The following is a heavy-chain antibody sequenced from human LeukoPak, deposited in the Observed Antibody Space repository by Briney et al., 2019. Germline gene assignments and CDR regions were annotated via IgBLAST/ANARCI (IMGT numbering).Heavy chain of an antibody. D-gene: IGHD3-3*01. Sequence: GGSLRLSCGASAFTFSSDWMHWVRQAPGKGLVWVSRINSDGSSTSYGDSVKGRFTISRDNAKNTLYLQMNSLRAEDTAVYYCARAPIVGVFDPWGQGTLVTVS. CDR3: ARAPIVGVFDP. J-gene: IGHJ5*02. CDR2: INSDGSST. V-gene: IGHV3-74*01. CDR1: AFTFSSDW.